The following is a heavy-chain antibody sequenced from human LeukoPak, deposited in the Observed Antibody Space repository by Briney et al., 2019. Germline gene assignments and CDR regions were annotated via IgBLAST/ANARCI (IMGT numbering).Heavy chain of an antibody. Sequence: GRSVTLSCAASGFTLCSYAMQWLRPAPGKGLEWLAYISYDGRNKHYADSVKSRFTISRDNSRNTLYLQRTSLRAEDTAVYYCARDLRESSGYYFDYWGQGTLVTVSS. CDR3: ARDLRESSGYYFDY. CDR2: ISYDGRNK. D-gene: IGHD6-19*01. J-gene: IGHJ4*02. CDR1: GFTLCSYA. V-gene: IGHV3-30*04.